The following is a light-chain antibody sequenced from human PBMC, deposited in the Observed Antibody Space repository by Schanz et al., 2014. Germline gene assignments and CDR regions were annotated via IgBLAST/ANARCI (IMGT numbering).Light chain of an antibody. J-gene: IGKJ2*01. V-gene: IGKV3-11*01. CDR1: QDFGSTY. CDR3: QHYNNRPPST. Sequence: EIVLTQSPGTLSLSPGEGATLSCRASQDFGSTYLAWYQQKPGQAPRLLIYDASNRATGIPARFSGSGSGTDFTLTISSLEPEDFAVYYCQHYNNRPPSTFGQGTKLEIK. CDR2: DAS.